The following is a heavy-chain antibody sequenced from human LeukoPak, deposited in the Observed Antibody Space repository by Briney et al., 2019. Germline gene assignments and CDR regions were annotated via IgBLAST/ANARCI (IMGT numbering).Heavy chain of an antibody. Sequence: ASVKVSCKASGYTFSGYYMHWVRQAPGQGLEWMGWINPNSGGTKYAQKFQGRVTMTRDTSISTAYMELSSLRSDDTAVYYCASVNTNCGGDCYKFNSWGQGTLVTVSS. CDR2: INPNSGGT. D-gene: IGHD2-21*02. J-gene: IGHJ4*02. CDR3: ASVNTNCGGDCYKFNS. V-gene: IGHV1-2*02. CDR1: GYTFSGYY.